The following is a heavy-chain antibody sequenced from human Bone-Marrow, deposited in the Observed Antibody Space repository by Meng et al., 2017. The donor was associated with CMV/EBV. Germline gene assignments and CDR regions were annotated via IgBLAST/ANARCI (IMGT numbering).Heavy chain of an antibody. CDR3: ARGGYGGYEYDY. D-gene: IGHD5-12*01. Sequence: ESLKISCTVSGGSISSYYWSWIRQPPGKGLEWIGYIYYSGSTNYNPSLKSRVTISVDTSKNQFSLKLSSVTAADTAVYYCARGGYGGYEYDYWGQGTLVTVSS. J-gene: IGHJ4*02. V-gene: IGHV4-59*01. CDR1: GGSISSYY. CDR2: IYYSGST.